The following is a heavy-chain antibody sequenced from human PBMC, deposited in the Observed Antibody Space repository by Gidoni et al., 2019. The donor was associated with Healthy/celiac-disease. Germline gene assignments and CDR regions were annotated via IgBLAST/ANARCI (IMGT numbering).Heavy chain of an antibody. CDR2: IYYSGST. V-gene: IGHV4-39*01. J-gene: IGHJ4*02. D-gene: IGHD2-15*01. Sequence: QLQLQESGPGLVKPSETLSLTCTVSGGSISSSSYYWGWIRQPPGKGLEWIGSIYYSGSTYYNPSLKSRVTISVDTSKNQFSLKLSSVTAADTAVYYCARHDPGGSLGADYWGQGTLVTVSS. CDR1: GGSISSSSYY. CDR3: ARHDPGGSLGADY.